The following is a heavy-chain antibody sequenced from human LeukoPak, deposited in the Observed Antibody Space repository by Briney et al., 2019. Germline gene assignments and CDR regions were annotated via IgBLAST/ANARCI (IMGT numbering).Heavy chain of an antibody. CDR3: ARLLVYYGSGSPPGAFDI. CDR2: INHSGST. Sequence: SETLSVTCAVYGGSFSGYYWSWIRQPPGKGLEWIGEINHSGSTNYNPSLKSRVTISVDTSKNQFSLKLSSVTAADTAVYYCARLLVYYGSGSPPGAFDIWGQGTMVTVSS. CDR1: GGSFSGYY. D-gene: IGHD3-10*01. V-gene: IGHV4-34*01. J-gene: IGHJ3*02.